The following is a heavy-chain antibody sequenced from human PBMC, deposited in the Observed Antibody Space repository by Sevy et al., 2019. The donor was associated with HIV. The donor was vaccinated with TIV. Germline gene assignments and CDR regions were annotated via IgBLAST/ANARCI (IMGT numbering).Heavy chain of an antibody. CDR3: ARENNAFDI. CDR2: TRNKANSYTT. J-gene: IGHJ3*02. CDR1: GFTFSDHY. V-gene: IGHV3-72*01. Sequence: GGSLRLSCAASGFTFSDHYTDWVRQAPGKGLEWVGRTRNKANSYTTEYAASVKGRFTISRDDSKNSLYLQMNSLKTEDTAVYYCARENNAFDIWGPGTMVTVSS.